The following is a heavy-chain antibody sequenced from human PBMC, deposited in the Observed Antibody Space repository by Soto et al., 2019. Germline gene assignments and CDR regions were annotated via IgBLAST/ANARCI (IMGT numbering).Heavy chain of an antibody. D-gene: IGHD2-2*01. CDR2: TYYRSKWYN. CDR1: GDSASGNSAA. V-gene: IGHV6-1*01. CDR3: ARTAEGSTGCYRYYSALDV. J-gene: IGHJ6*02. Sequence: PSQTLSLTCAISGDSASGNSAAWNWIRQSPSRGLEWLGRTYYRSKWYNDYAQSVKSRISINPDTSKNQLSLQLNSVTPEDTAVYYCARTAEGSTGCYRYYSALDVWGQGXTVTVYS.